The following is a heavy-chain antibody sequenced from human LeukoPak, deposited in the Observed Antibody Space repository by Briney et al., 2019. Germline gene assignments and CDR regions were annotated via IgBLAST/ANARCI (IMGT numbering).Heavy chain of an antibody. D-gene: IGHD4-17*01. CDR1: GASITSYY. V-gene: IGHV4-59*08. CDR2: VHYSGST. CDR3: ARHDYGATRDY. Sequence: SETPSLICIVSGASITSYYWSWLRQPPGKGLEWIGYVHYSGSTNYNPSLKSRVTISVDTSKTQFSLKLSSVTAADTAVYYCARHDYGATRDYWGQGTLVTVSS. J-gene: IGHJ4*02.